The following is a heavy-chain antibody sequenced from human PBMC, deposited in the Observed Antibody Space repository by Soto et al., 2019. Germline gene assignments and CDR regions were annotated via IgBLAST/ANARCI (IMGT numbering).Heavy chain of an antibody. CDR3: ARGQQASRTRGVQGFDY. D-gene: IGHD3-10*01. J-gene: IGHJ4*02. V-gene: IGHV3-53*02. CDR2: LFSGGTS. Sequence: EVQLVETGGALIQPGGSLRLSCAASGFNISTNYMTWVRQAPGKGLEWVSLLFSGGTSYYADSVKGRFTISRVNSKNTLFLQMNRLKTEDTAVYYCARGQQASRTRGVQGFDYWGQGTLVTVSS. CDR1: GFNISTNY.